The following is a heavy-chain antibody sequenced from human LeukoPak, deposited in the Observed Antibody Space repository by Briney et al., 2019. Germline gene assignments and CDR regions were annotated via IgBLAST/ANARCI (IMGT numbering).Heavy chain of an antibody. CDR2: INPSGGST. D-gene: IGHD3-22*01. Sequence: ASVKVSCKASGYTFTSYYMHWVRQAPGQGLEWMGIINPSGGSTSYAQKFQGRVTMTRGTSTSTVYMELSSLRSEDTAVYYCARDSRGYYDSSGYAHFDYWGQGTLVTVSS. J-gene: IGHJ4*02. CDR3: ARDSRGYYDSSGYAHFDY. CDR1: GYTFTSYY. V-gene: IGHV1-46*01.